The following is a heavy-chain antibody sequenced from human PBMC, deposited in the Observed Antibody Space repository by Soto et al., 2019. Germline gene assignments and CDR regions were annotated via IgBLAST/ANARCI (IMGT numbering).Heavy chain of an antibody. D-gene: IGHD6-13*01. CDR3: ARKFPLAAAGNLTYYYYMDV. J-gene: IGHJ6*03. Sequence: SETLSLTCAVSSGSISSSNWWSWVRQPPGKGLEWIGEIYHSGSTNYNPSLRSRVTISVDKSKNQFSLKLSSVTAADTAVYYCARKFPLAAAGNLTYYYYMDVWGKGTTVTVSS. V-gene: IGHV4-4*02. CDR2: IYHSGST. CDR1: SGSISSSNW.